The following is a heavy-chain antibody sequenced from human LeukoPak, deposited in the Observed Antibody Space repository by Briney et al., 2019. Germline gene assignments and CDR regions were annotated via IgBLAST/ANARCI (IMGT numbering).Heavy chain of an antibody. CDR2: ILHSGST. CDR1: GYSISSGHW. D-gene: IGHD4-17*01. Sequence: SETLSLTCAVSGYSISSGHWWSWVRQPPGKGLEWIGEILHSGSTSYNPSLKSRVTISVDSSKNQLSLTLTSVTAADTAVYYCARNGAYALDYWGQGTLVTVSS. V-gene: IGHV4-4*02. CDR3: ARNGAYALDY. J-gene: IGHJ4*02.